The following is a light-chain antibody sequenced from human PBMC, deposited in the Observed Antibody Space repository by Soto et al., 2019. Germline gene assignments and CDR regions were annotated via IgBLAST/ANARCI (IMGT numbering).Light chain of an antibody. CDR1: SSDVGGYNY. J-gene: IGLJ2*01. CDR2: EVS. V-gene: IGLV2-14*01. Sequence: QSALTQPASVSGSPGQSITISCTGTSSDVGGYNYVSWYQQHPGKAPKLMIYEVSNRPSGVSNRFSGSKSGNTASLTISGLQDEDEAAYYCSSYTRSSDVVFGGGTKLTVL. CDR3: SSYTRSSDVV.